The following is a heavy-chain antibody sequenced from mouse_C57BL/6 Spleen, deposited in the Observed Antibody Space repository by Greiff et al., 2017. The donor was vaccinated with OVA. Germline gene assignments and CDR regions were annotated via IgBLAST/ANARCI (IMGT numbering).Heavy chain of an antibody. CDR1: GFTFTDYY. V-gene: IGHV7-3*01. CDR2: IRNKANGYTT. Sequence: EVKLMESGGGLVQPGGSLSLSCAASGFTFTDYYMSWVRQPPGKALEWLGFIRNKANGYTTEYSASVKGRFTISRDNSQSILYLQMNALRAEDSATYYCARYCDYDMDYWGQGTSVTVSS. CDR3: ARYCDYDMDY. J-gene: IGHJ4*01. D-gene: IGHD2-4*01.